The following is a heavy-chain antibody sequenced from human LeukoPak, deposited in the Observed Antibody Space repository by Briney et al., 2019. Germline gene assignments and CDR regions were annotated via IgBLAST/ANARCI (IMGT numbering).Heavy chain of an antibody. Sequence: SETLSLTCAVYGGSFSGYYWRWIRQPPGKGLEWIGEINHSGSTNYNPSLKSRVTISVDTSKNQFSLKLSSVTAADTAVYYCARASYQLLYDYYYGMDVWGQGTTVTVSS. D-gene: IGHD2-2*02. CDR2: INHSGST. CDR1: GGSFSGYY. CDR3: ARASYQLLYDYYYGMDV. J-gene: IGHJ6*02. V-gene: IGHV4-34*01.